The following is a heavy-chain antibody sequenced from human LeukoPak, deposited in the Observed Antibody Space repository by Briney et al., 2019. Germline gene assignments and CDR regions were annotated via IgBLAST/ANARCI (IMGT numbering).Heavy chain of an antibody. CDR2: INPNSGVT. CDR3: TRVSLIYGSGSYYQSPLAY. D-gene: IGHD3-10*01. Sequence: ASVKVSCKASGYTFTGYYMHWVRQAPGQGLEWMGWINPNSGVTNYAQKFQGWVTMTRDTSISTAYMELNRLKSDDTAVYYCTRVSLIYGSGSYYQSPLAYWGQGTLVTVSS. CDR1: GYTFTGYY. V-gene: IGHV1-2*04. J-gene: IGHJ4*02.